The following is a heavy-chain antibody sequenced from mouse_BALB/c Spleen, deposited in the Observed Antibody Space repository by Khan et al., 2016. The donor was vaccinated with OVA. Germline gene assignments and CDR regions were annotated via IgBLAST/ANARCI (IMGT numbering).Heavy chain of an antibody. CDR1: GFTFSTYA. D-gene: IGHD2-1*01. CDR2: LSSDGDYT. J-gene: IGHJ3*01. Sequence: EVQRVESGGGLVKPGGSLKLSCAASGFTFSTYAMSWVRQTPETRLEWVATLSSDGDYTYFPDNVTGRFTISRDNAKNTLCLQMTSLRSEDTAMYYCARSPYGNFAYWGQGTLVTGSA. V-gene: IGHV5-9-3*01. CDR3: ARSPYGNFAY.